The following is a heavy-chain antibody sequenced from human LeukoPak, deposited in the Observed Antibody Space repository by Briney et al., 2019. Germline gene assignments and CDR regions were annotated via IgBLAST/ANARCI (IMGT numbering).Heavy chain of an antibody. V-gene: IGHV3-7*05. Sequence: GGSLRLSCAASGFTFSSYWMSWVRQAPGKGLEWVANIKQDGREKYYVDSVKGRFTISRDNAKNSLYPQMNSLRAEDTAVYYCARDQRYCSSSSCPWEPFDYWGQGTLVTVSS. D-gene: IGHD2-2*01. CDR2: IKQDGREK. J-gene: IGHJ4*02. CDR1: GFTFSSYW. CDR3: ARDQRYCSSSSCPWEPFDY.